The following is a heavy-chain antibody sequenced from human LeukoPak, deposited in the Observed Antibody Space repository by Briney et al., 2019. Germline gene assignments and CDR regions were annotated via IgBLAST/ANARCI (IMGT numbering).Heavy chain of an antibody. Sequence: GGSLRLSCAASGITLSSYSMNWVRQAPGKGLEWVSSISTSSSYIYYADSVKGRFTISRDNAKNSLFLQMNSLRAEDTAVYYCARVYGVLGSRDQQLMHWGQGTLVTVSS. CDR3: ARVYGVLGSRDQQLMH. J-gene: IGHJ4*02. CDR1: GITLSSYS. D-gene: IGHD6-13*01. CDR2: ISTSSSYI. V-gene: IGHV3-21*01.